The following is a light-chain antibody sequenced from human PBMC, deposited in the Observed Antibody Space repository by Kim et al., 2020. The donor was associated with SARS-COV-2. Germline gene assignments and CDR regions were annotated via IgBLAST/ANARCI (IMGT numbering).Light chain of an antibody. J-gene: IGLJ1*01. CDR3: QAWDSSTYV. Sequence: VSAEQTASITCSGDKLGNKYACWYQQKPGQSPVLVIYQDSKRPSGIPERFSGSNSGNTATLTIGGTQAMDEADYYCQAWDSSTYVFGTGTKVTVL. CDR2: QDS. V-gene: IGLV3-1*01. CDR1: KLGNKY.